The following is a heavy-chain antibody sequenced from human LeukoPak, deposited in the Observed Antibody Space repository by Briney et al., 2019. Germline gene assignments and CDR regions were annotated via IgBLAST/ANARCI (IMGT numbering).Heavy chain of an antibody. Sequence: GGSLRLSCAASGFTFSSYGMHWVRQAPGKGLEWVAVISYDGSNKYYVDSVKGRFTISRDISKNTVYLQMNSLRVEDTAVYYCAKDFYWAFDYWGQGTLVTVSS. V-gene: IGHV3-30*18. J-gene: IGHJ4*02. CDR1: GFTFSSYG. CDR3: AKDFYWAFDY. D-gene: IGHD2-8*02. CDR2: ISYDGSNK.